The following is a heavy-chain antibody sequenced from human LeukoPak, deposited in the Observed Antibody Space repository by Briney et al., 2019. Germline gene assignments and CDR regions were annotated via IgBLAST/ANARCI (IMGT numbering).Heavy chain of an antibody. V-gene: IGHV3-30*18. CDR1: GFTFSSYG. CDR2: ISYDGSNK. Sequence: PGGSLRLSCAASGFTFSSYGMHWVRQAPGKGLEWVAVISYDGSNKYYADSVKGRFTISRDNSKNTLYLQMNSLRAEDTAVYYCAKDLGGVVPAALNYYYYYGMDVWGQGTTVTVSS. J-gene: IGHJ6*02. CDR3: AKDLGGVVPAALNYYYYYGMDV. D-gene: IGHD2-2*01.